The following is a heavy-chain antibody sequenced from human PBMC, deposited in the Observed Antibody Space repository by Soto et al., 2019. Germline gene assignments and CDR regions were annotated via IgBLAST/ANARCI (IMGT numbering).Heavy chain of an antibody. CDR2: ISSSSSYT. J-gene: IGHJ4*02. V-gene: IGHV3-11*05. CDR1: GFTFSDYY. D-gene: IGHD6-13*01. CDR3: ASGLMWAAAGTY. Sequence: QVQLVESGGGLVKPGGSLRLSCAASGFTFSDYYMSWIRQAPGKGLEWVSYISSSSSYTNYADSVKGRFTISRYNAKNSLYLQMNSLRAEDTAVYYCASGLMWAAAGTYWGQGTLVTVSS.